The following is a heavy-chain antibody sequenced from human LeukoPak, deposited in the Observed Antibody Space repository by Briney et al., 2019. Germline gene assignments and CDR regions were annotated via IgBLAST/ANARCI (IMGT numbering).Heavy chain of an antibody. D-gene: IGHD6-19*01. CDR2: IHTSGST. CDR1: GGSISSGSYY. V-gene: IGHV4-61*02. CDR3: ARDPVAGSLDY. J-gene: IGHJ4*02. Sequence: PSETLSLTCTVSGGSISSGSYYWSWIRQPAGKGLEWIGRIHTSGSTNYNPSLKSRVTISVDTSKNQFSLKLSSVTAADTAVYYCARDPVAGSLDYWGQGTLVTVSS.